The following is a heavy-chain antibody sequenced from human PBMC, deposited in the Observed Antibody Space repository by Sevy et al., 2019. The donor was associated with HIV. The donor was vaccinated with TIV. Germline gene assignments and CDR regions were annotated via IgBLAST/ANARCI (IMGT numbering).Heavy chain of an antibody. J-gene: IGHJ3*02. CDR3: AREGGYSYAVGTSPDAFDI. Sequence: GGSLRLSCAASGFTFSSYEMNWVRQAPGKGLEWVSYISSSGSTIYYADSVKDRFTISRDNAKNSLYLQMNSLRAEDTAVYYCAREGGYSYAVGTSPDAFDIWGQGTMVTVSS. V-gene: IGHV3-48*03. D-gene: IGHD5-18*01. CDR1: GFTFSSYE. CDR2: ISSSGSTI.